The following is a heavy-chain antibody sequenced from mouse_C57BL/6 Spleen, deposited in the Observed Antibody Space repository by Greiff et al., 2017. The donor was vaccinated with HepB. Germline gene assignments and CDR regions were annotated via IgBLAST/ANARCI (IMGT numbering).Heavy chain of an antibody. CDR3: ARIYYYGSSDY. CDR2: IYPRSGNT. Sequence: QVQLQQSGAELARPGASVKLSCKASGYTFTSYGTSWVNQRTGQGLEWIGEIYPRSGNTYYNEKFKGKATLTADKSSSTAYMELRSLTSEDSAVYFCARIYYYGSSDYWGQGTTLTVSS. CDR1: GYTFTSYG. V-gene: IGHV1-81*01. J-gene: IGHJ2*01. D-gene: IGHD1-1*01.